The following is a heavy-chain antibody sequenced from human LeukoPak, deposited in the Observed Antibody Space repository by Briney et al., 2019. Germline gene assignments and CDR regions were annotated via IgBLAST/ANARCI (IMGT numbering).Heavy chain of an antibody. CDR2: INPSGGST. D-gene: IGHD1-26*01. CDR3: ARRNSHIGSYRPSYYFDY. CDR1: GYAFTNYY. J-gene: IGHJ4*02. Sequence: ASVKVSCKSSGYAFTNYYMHWVRQAPGQGLERMGIINPSGGSTIYAQKFQGRVTMTRDTSTSTIYMEPSSLRSEDTAVYYCARRNSHIGSYRPSYYFDYWGQGTLVTVSS. V-gene: IGHV1-46*01.